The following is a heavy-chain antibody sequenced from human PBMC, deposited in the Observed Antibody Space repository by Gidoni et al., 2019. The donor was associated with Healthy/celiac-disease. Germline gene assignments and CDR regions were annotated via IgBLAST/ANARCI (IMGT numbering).Heavy chain of an antibody. CDR3: AKDHFVDTAMVTPYDY. Sequence: EVQLLESGGGLVQPGGSLRLSCAASGFTFSSDAMSWVRQAPGKGLEWVSAISGSGGSTYYADSVKGRFTISRDNSKNTLYLQMNSLRAEDTAVYYCAKDHFVDTAMVTPYDYWGQGTLVTVSS. D-gene: IGHD5-18*01. J-gene: IGHJ4*02. V-gene: IGHV3-23*01. CDR2: ISGSGGST. CDR1: GFTFSSDA.